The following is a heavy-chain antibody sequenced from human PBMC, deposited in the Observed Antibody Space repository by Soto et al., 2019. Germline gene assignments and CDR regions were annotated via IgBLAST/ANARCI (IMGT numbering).Heavy chain of an antibody. J-gene: IGHJ4*02. CDR1: GGTFSSYT. V-gene: IGHV1-69*02. D-gene: IGHD6-19*01. CDR3: ARGQDYSSGWLNFDY. Sequence: QVQLVQSGAEVKKPGSSVKVSCKASGGTFSSYTISSVRQAPGQGLEWMGRIIPILGIANYAQKFQGRVTITADKSTSTAYMELSSLRSEDTAVYYCARGQDYSSGWLNFDYWGQGTLVTVSS. CDR2: IIPILGIA.